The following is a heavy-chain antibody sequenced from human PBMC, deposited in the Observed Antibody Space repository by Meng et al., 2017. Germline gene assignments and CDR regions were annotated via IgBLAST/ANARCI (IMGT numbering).Heavy chain of an antibody. Sequence: ASVKVSCKASGYTFTGYYMHWVRQAPGQGLGWMGWINPNSGGTNYAQKFQGRVTMTRDTSISTAYMELSRLRSDDTAVYYCARDFAYRAVAGPIIDYWGQGTLVTVSS. CDR3: ARDFAYRAVAGPIIDY. D-gene: IGHD6-19*01. CDR2: INPNSGGT. CDR1: GYTFTGYY. V-gene: IGHV1-2*02. J-gene: IGHJ4*02.